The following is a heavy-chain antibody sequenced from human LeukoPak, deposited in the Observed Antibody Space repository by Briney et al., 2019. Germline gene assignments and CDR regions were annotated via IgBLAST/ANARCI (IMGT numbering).Heavy chain of an antibody. Sequence: GGSLRLSCAASGFTFSSACLSWVRQAPGKGLEWVGRIRAKSDGETVDYAAPVKGRFTISRDDSKNTLFLQMNSLKTEDTAVYYCATPALGRRLYYYDYWGQGTLVTVSP. CDR2: IRAKSDGETV. J-gene: IGHJ4*02. V-gene: IGHV3-15*07. CDR1: GFTFSSAC. D-gene: IGHD3-16*01. CDR3: ATPALGRRLYYYDY.